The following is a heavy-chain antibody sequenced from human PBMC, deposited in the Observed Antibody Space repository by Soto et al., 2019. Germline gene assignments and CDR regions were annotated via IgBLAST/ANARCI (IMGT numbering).Heavy chain of an antibody. V-gene: IGHV3-13*01. CDR1: GFTFSLYD. J-gene: IGHJ6*02. CDR3: ATGYNRYYGMDV. Sequence: QLVEAGGGSVQPGGSLRLSCAASGFTFSLYDMHWVRQATGKGLEWVSAIDTAGKTFYPASVKGRFPITRENAQNSLYLQLNSLRAEDTAVYFCATGYNRYYGMDVWGQGTTVTVSS. D-gene: IGHD2-2*02. CDR2: IDTAGKT.